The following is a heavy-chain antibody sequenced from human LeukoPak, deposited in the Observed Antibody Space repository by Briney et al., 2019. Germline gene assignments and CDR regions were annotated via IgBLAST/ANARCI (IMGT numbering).Heavy chain of an antibody. CDR2: INWNGGST. V-gene: IGHV3-20*04. CDR3: AREGNDILTGYYSGYFDY. J-gene: IGHJ4*02. CDR1: GFTFDDYG. D-gene: IGHD3-9*01. Sequence: GGSLRLSCAASGFTFDDYGMSWVRQAPGKGLEWVSGINWNGGSTGYADSVKGRFTISRDNAKNSLYLQMNSLRAEDTALYYCAREGNDILTGYYSGYFDYWGQGTLVTVSS.